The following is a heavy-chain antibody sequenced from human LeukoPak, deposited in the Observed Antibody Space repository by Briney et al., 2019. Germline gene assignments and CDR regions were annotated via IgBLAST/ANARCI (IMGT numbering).Heavy chain of an antibody. D-gene: IGHD1-26*01. J-gene: IGHJ4*02. V-gene: IGHV3-30*03. CDR2: ISYDGSNK. CDR1: GFTLSSYG. CDR3: ARLRRGSYWVAWDY. Sequence: GGSLRLSCAASGFTLSSYGMHWVRQAPGKGLEWVAVISYDGSNKYYADSVKGRFTVSRDNAQNSLYLQMNSLGAEDTAVYCCARLRRGSYWVAWDYWGQGTLVTVSS.